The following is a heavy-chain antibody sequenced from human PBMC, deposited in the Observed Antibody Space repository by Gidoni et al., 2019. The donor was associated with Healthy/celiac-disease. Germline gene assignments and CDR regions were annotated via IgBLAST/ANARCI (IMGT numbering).Heavy chain of an antibody. J-gene: IGHJ4*02. CDR2: IYTSGST. CDR1: GGSISRGSSY. Sequence: QVQLQESGQGLVKPSPPLSLPSTASGGSISRGSSYWRWIRQPAGKGLEWIGRIYTSGSTNYNPSLKSRVTISVDTSKNQFSLKLSSVTAADTAVDYCAGGIVVNPPKSGSYFDYWGQGTLVTVSS. V-gene: IGHV4-61*02. CDR3: AGGIVVNPPKSGSYFDY. D-gene: IGHD1-26*01.